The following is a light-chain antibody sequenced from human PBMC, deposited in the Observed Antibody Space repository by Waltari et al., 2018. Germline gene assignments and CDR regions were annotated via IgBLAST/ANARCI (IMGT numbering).Light chain of an antibody. Sequence: IQLTQSPSSLSASVGDRVTTPCRASQGISSYLAWYQQKPGKAPKLLIYAASTLQSGVPSRFSGSGSGTDFTLTISSLQPEDFATYYCQQLNSYPRALTFGGGTKVEIK. J-gene: IGKJ4*01. CDR2: AAS. CDR3: QQLNSYPRALT. CDR1: QGISSY. V-gene: IGKV1-9*01.